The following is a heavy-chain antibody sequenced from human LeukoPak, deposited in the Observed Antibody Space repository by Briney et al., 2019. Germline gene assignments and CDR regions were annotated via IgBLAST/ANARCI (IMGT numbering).Heavy chain of an antibody. J-gene: IGHJ6*02. CDR2: INTGGTT. CDR1: RFTFSNNY. V-gene: IGHV3-66*02. Sequence: PGGSLRLSCAASRFTFSNNYINWVRQAPGKGLEWVSVINTGGTTQYADSVKGRCTISRDTSKNMLYLQMSSLTTEDTAVYYCARVGPHTSYAMDVWGQGTTVTVSS. CDR3: ARVGPHTSYAMDV. D-gene: IGHD1-26*01.